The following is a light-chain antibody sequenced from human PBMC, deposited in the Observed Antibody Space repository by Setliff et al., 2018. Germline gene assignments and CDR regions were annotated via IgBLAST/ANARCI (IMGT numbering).Light chain of an antibody. CDR2: DVS. CDR3: ISYTNSSTYVV. Sequence: QSALTQPASVSGSPGQSNTISCTGTSSDIGGYNYVSWCQQHPGKAPKLMIYDVSQRPSGVSNRFSGSKSGNTASLTISGLQAEDEADYYCISYTNSSTYVVFGGGTKVTVL. J-gene: IGLJ2*01. V-gene: IGLV2-14*03. CDR1: SSDIGGYNY.